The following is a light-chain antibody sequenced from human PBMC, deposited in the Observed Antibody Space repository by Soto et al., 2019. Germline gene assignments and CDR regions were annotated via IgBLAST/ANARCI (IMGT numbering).Light chain of an antibody. CDR3: SSYAVSTPLVI. CDR1: SSDICASNY. CDR2: EVS. V-gene: IGLV2-14*01. J-gene: IGLJ2*01. Sequence: QSVLTQPASVSGSPGQSITISCTGTSSDICASNYKFVSWYQQPPGKAPKLIIFEVSYRPSGVSNRFSGSKSGNTASLNISGLRAEEEADYYCSSYAVSTPLVIFGGGTKLTVL.